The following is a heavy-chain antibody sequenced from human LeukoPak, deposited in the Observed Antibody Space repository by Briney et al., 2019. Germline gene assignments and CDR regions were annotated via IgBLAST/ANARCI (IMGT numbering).Heavy chain of an antibody. Sequence: ASVKVSCKASGYTFTGYYMHWVQQAPGQGLEWMGWINPNSGGTNYAQKFQGRVTMTRDTSISTAYMELSRLRSDDTAVYYCARGTIFGVPISDYWGQGTLVTVSS. J-gene: IGHJ4*02. CDR1: GYTFTGYY. D-gene: IGHD3-3*01. V-gene: IGHV1-2*02. CDR2: INPNSGGT. CDR3: ARGTIFGVPISDY.